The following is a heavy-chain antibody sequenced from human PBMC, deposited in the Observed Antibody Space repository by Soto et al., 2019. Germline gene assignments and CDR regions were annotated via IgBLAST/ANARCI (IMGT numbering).Heavy chain of an antibody. Sequence: EVQLVESGGGLVKPGGSLRLSCAASGFTFSSYSMNWVRQAPGKGLEWVSSISSSSSYIYYADSVKGRFTISRDNAKNSLYLQMNSLRAEDTAVYYCARVPEYDFWSCYNGYYYYYMDVWGKGTTVTVSS. J-gene: IGHJ6*03. CDR3: ARVPEYDFWSCYNGYYYYYMDV. CDR2: ISSSSSYI. D-gene: IGHD3-3*01. CDR1: GFTFSSYS. V-gene: IGHV3-21*04.